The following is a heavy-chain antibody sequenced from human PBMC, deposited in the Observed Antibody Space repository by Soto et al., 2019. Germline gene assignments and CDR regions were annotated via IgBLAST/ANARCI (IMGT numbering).Heavy chain of an antibody. J-gene: IGHJ4*02. Sequence: EVQLVESGGGLVQPGGSLRLSCAASGFTFSSYEMNWVRQAPGKGLEWVSYISSSGSTIYYADSVKGRFTISRDNAKNSLYLQMNSLRAEDTAVYYCARDGARGITSVVTPYFYYWGQGTLVTVSS. V-gene: IGHV3-48*03. CDR1: GFTFSSYE. CDR2: ISSSGSTI. D-gene: IGHD2-21*02. CDR3: ARDGARGITSVVTPYFYY.